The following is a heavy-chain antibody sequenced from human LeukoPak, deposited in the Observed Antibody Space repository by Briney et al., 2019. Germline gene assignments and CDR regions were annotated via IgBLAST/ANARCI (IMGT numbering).Heavy chain of an antibody. Sequence: PGGSLRLSCAASEFVFSDYYMSWVRQAPGKGLEWVSYISSGGDTKYYADSVKGRFTISRDNAKNSLYQQMNNLRAEDTAVYYCAREMGGNYGSGTFFDLWGQGNMVTVSS. CDR3: AREMGGNYGSGTFFDL. CDR1: EFVFSDYY. CDR2: ISSGGDTK. D-gene: IGHD3-10*01. J-gene: IGHJ4*02. V-gene: IGHV3-11*01.